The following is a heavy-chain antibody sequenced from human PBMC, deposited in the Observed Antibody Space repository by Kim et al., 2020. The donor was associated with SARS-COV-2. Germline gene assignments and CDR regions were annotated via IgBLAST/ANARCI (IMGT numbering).Heavy chain of an antibody. CDR2: INHSGST. J-gene: IGHJ4*02. V-gene: IGHV4-34*01. D-gene: IGHD3-10*01. CDR3: AREGFPLLWFRESRWYFDY. CDR1: GGSFSGYY. Sequence: SETLSLTCAVYGGSFSGYYWSWIRQPPGKGLEWIGEINHSGSTNYNPSLKSRVTISVDTSKNQFSLKLSSVTAADTAVYYCAREGFPLLWFRESRWYFDYWGQGTLVTVSS.